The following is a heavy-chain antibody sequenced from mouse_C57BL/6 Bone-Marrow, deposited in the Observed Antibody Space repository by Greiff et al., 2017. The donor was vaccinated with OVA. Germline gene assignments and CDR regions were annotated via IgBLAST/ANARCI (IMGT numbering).Heavy chain of an antibody. CDR3: ASRNGSYWYFDV. J-gene: IGHJ1*03. V-gene: IGHV14-3*01. Sequence: VQLQQSVAELVRPGASVKLSCTASGFNIKNTCMHWVKQRPEQGLEWIGRIDPANGNTKYAPKFQGKATLTADTSSNTAYLQLSSLTSEDSAIYYCASRNGSYWYFDVWGTGTTVTVAS. D-gene: IGHD2-2*01. CDR2: IDPANGNT. CDR1: GFNIKNTC.